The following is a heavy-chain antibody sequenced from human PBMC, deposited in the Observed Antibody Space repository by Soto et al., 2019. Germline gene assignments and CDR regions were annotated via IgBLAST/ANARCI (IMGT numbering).Heavy chain of an antibody. D-gene: IGHD1-26*01. CDR1: GGTFSSYS. J-gene: IGHJ4*02. Sequence: ASVKVSCKASGGTFSSYSINWVRQAPGQGLEWMGEIIPIFGTANYAQKFQGRVTVTADESTSTAYMELSSLRSEDTAVYYCARDGGRHSGGIDYWGQGTLVTVSS. CDR3: ARDGGRHSGGIDY. V-gene: IGHV1-69*13. CDR2: IIPIFGTA.